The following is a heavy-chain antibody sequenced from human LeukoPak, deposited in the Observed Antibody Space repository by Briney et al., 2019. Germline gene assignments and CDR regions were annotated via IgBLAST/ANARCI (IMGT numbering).Heavy chain of an antibody. J-gene: IGHJ6*03. Sequence: GASVKVSCKASGYTFTSYGISWVRQAPGQGLEWMGWISAYNGNTNYAQKLQGRVTMTTDTSTSTAYMELRSLRSDDTAVYYCARANVLLWFGELSPKPYYYYMDVWGKGTTVTISS. D-gene: IGHD3-10*01. CDR2: ISAYNGNT. CDR1: GYTFTSYG. CDR3: ARANVLLWFGELSPKPYYYYMDV. V-gene: IGHV1-18*01.